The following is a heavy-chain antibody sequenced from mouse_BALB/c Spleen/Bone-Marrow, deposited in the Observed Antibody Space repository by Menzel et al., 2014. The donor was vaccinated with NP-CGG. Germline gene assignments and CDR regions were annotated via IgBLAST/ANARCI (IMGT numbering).Heavy chain of an antibody. CDR1: GFTFSSYG. Sequence: EVMLVESGGDLVKPGGSLKLSCAASGFTFSSYGMSWVRQTPDKRLEWVATISSGGSYTYYPDSVKGRFTISRDNAKNTLDLQMISLKSEDTAMYYCARQGPYGNYGGFAYWGQGTLVTVSA. D-gene: IGHD2-10*02. J-gene: IGHJ3*01. CDR3: ARQGPYGNYGGFAY. CDR2: ISSGGSYT. V-gene: IGHV5-6*01.